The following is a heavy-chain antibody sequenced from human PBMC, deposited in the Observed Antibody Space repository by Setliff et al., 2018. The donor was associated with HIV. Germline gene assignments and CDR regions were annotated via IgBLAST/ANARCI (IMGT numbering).Heavy chain of an antibody. Sequence: ASVKVSCKASGGTFSSYAINWVRRAPGQGLEWMGMISPSGASTKYAQRLQGRVTLTRDTSSSTVYVELSSLRSDDTAVYYCAREAEQGERSSSWYFDYWGQGTLVTVS. CDR1: GGTFSSYA. CDR2: ISPSGAST. CDR3: AREAEQGERSSSWYFDY. D-gene: IGHD6-6*01. V-gene: IGHV1-46*01. J-gene: IGHJ4*02.